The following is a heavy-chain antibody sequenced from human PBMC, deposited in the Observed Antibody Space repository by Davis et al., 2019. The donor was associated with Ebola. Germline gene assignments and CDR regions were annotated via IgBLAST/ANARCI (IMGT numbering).Heavy chain of an antibody. Sequence: PGGSLRLSCVASGFTFSSYAMSWVRQAPGKGLDWVSVISGSGGSTDYTDSVKGRFTISRDNSKNTVFLQMNSLRVDDTAVYYCAKDRVSSGAMGADMYWGQGTLVTVSS. CDR1: GFTFSSYA. CDR2: ISGSGGST. D-gene: IGHD1-26*01. V-gene: IGHV3-23*01. CDR3: AKDRVSSGAMGADMY. J-gene: IGHJ4*02.